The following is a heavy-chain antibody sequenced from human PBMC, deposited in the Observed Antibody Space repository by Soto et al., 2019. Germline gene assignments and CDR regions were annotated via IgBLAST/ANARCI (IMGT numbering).Heavy chain of an antibody. CDR1: GFTFSIYG. CDR2: ISYDGSNI. V-gene: IGHV3-30*18. Sequence: GGSLRLSCAASGFTFSIYGMHWVRQAPGKGLEWVAVISYDGSNIYYGDSVKGRFTISRDNSKNTLYLQMDSLRPEDTAVYYCAKVVPGAVAYRSSMDVWGQGTTVTVSS. D-gene: IGHD6-19*01. CDR3: AKVVPGAVAYRSSMDV. J-gene: IGHJ6*02.